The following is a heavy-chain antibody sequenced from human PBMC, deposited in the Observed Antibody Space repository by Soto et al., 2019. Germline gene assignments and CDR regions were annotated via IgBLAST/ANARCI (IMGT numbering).Heavy chain of an antibody. CDR3: ARVRGGWGIYYFFWSAP. V-gene: IGHV3-33*01. Sequence: PGGSLRLSCAASGFTFSSYGMHWVRQAPGKGLEWVAVIWYDGSNKYYADSVKGRFTISRDNSKNTLYLQMNSLRAEDTAVYYGARVRGGWGIYYFFWSAPGGQEPRVTVPS. CDR1: GFTFSSYG. D-gene: IGHD3-10*01. CDR2: IWYDGSNK. J-gene: IGHJ5*02.